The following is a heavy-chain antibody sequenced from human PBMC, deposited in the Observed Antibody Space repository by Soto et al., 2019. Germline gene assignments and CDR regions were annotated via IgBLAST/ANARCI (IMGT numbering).Heavy chain of an antibody. Sequence: ASVKFSFKASGYTFTSYVISWVRQATGKVLDCMGWIRAYNGNTNYAQKLQGRVTMTTDTSTSTAYMELRSLRSDDTAVYYCARGYSDGRVHYDDHYGTDVW. CDR3: ARGYSDGRVHYDDHYGTDV. V-gene: IGHV1-18*04. D-gene: IGHD5-18*01. CDR2: IRAYNGNT. CDR1: GYTFTSYV. J-gene: IGHJ6*01.